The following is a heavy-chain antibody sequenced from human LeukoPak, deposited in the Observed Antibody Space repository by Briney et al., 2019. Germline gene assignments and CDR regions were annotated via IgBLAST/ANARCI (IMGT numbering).Heavy chain of an antibody. D-gene: IGHD3-10*01. V-gene: IGHV1-69*13. CDR3: ARIGGFGELFAHAMDV. J-gene: IGHJ6*02. CDR2: IIPIFGTA. Sequence: SVEVSCKASGGTFSSYAISWVRQAPGQGLEWMGGIIPIFGTANYAQKFQGRVTITADESTSTAYMELSSLRSEDTAVYYCARIGGFGELFAHAMDVWGQGTTVTVSS. CDR1: GGTFSSYA.